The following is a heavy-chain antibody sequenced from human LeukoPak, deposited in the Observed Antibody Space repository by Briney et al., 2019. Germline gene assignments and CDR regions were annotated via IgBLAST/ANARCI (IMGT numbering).Heavy chain of an antibody. CDR2: IYYSGST. V-gene: IGHV4-39*01. CDR3: AGLDYGDYDCYGMDV. D-gene: IGHD4-17*01. CDR1: GGSISSSTYY. Sequence: SETLSLTCTVSGGSISSSTYYWGWIRQPRGEGLEWIANIYYSGSTYYSPSLKTRVTISVDTSKNQFSLKLSSVTAADTAVYYCAGLDYGDYDCYGMDVWGQGTTVTVSS. J-gene: IGHJ6*02.